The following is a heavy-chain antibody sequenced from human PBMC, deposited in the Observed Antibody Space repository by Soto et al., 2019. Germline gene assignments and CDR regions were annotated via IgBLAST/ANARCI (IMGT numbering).Heavy chain of an antibody. J-gene: IGHJ4*02. V-gene: IGHV3-23*01. CDR3: AIASSNDAGSYIHFDE. CDR2: ISTSGGST. Sequence: PGGSLRLSCTASGFTFSNYAMNWVRQAPGKGLEWVSGISTSGGSTFYGDSVRGRFTISRDNSKNTLYLGMNSLRAEDTAVYHCAIASSNDAGSYIHFDEWGPGTVVTVSS. D-gene: IGHD1-1*01. CDR1: GFTFSNYA.